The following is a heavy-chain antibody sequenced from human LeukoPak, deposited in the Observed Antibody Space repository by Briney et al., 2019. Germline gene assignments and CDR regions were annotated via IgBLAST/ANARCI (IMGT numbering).Heavy chain of an antibody. CDR2: IYWNDDK. J-gene: IGHJ5*02. D-gene: IGHD2-2*02. CDR1: GFSRRTRGVG. CDR3: AHIPPHNIVVVPAAINWFDP. Sequence: SGPTLVKPTQTLTLTCTFSGFSRRTRGVGVGWIRQPPGKALEWLSLIYWNDDKRYSPSLKSRLTITKATSKNQVVLTMTNMDPVDTATYYCAHIPPHNIVVVPAAINWFDPWGQGTLVTVSS. V-gene: IGHV2-5*01.